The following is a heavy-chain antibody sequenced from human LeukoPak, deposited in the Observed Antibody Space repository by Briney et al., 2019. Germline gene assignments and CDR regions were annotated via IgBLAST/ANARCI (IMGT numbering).Heavy chain of an antibody. Sequence: GGSLRLSCAASGLRFSSYEMNWVRQAPGKGLEWVSYISSSGSTIYYADSVKGRFTISRDNAKNSLYLQMNSLRVEDTAVYYCARDISPLDYWGQGTLVTVSS. V-gene: IGHV3-48*03. CDR3: ARDISPLDY. CDR1: GLRFSSYE. J-gene: IGHJ4*02. CDR2: ISSSGSTI.